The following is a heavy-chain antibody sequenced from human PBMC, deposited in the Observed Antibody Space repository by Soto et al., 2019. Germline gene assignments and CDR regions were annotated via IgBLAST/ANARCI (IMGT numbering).Heavy chain of an antibody. Sequence: ASVKVSCKVSGYTLTELSMHWVRQAPGKGLEWMGGFDPEDGETIYAQKFQGRVTMTEDTSTDTAYMELSSLRSEDTAVYYCATEEPVRDRTYPIFPFDYWGQGTLVTVSS. CDR2: FDPEDGET. V-gene: IGHV1-24*01. D-gene: IGHD3-3*02. CDR1: GYTLTELS. J-gene: IGHJ4*02. CDR3: ATEEPVRDRTYPIFPFDY.